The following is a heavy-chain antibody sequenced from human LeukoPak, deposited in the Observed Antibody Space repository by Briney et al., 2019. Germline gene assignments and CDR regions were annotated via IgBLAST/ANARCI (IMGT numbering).Heavy chain of an antibody. J-gene: IGHJ4*02. CDR2: IYTSGST. CDR1: GGSISIGSYY. Sequence: PSETLSLTCTVSGGSISIGSYYWSWIRQPAGKGLEWIGRIYTSGSTNYNPSLKCRVTISVDTSPNQFFLKLNSVSAADTAVYYCARRTHGGYTYLDNWGQGTLVTVSS. CDR3: ARRTHGGYTYLDN. V-gene: IGHV4-61*02. D-gene: IGHD5-18*01.